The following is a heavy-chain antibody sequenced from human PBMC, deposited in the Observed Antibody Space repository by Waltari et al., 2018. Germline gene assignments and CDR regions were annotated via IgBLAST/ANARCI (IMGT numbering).Heavy chain of an antibody. J-gene: IGHJ3*02. Sequence: QVQLQQWGAGLLKPSETLSLTCAVYGGSFSGYYWSWLPQPPGKGLEWIGEINHSGITNYNPSLKSRVTISVDTSKNQFALKLSSVTAADTAVYYCARPRTPSYYYDSSAFDIWGQGTMVTVSS. V-gene: IGHV4-34*01. D-gene: IGHD3-22*01. CDR3: ARPRTPSYYYDSSAFDI. CDR1: GGSFSGYY. CDR2: INHSGIT.